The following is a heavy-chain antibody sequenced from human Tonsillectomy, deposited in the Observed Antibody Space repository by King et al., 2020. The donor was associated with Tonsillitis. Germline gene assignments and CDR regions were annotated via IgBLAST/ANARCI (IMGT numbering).Heavy chain of an antibody. J-gene: IGHJ2*01. V-gene: IGHV1-2*02. CDR2: INPNSGAT. D-gene: IGHD3-3*01. Sequence: VQLVQSGTEVKKPGASVKVSCKASGYTFTDYYMHWVRQAPGQGLEWKGWINPNSGATNYAQKFQGGVNMTRDTSISTAYMELGSLRSDDTAVYYCARRSASGYHRYFDLWGRGTLVIVSS. CDR1: GYTFTDYY. CDR3: ARRSASGYHRYFDL.